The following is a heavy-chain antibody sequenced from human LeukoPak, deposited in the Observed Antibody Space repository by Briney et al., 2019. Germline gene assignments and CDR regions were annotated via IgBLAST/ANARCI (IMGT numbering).Heavy chain of an antibody. CDR3: AREREGARFLSQNSYYFDY. Sequence: PGGSLRLSCAASGFTFSSYAMSWVRQAPGKGLEWVSAISGSGGSTYYADSVKGRFTISRDNSKNTLYLQMNSLRAEDTAVYYCAREREGARFLSQNSYYFDYWGQGTLVTVSS. CDR1: GFTFSSYA. V-gene: IGHV3-23*01. D-gene: IGHD3-3*01. CDR2: ISGSGGST. J-gene: IGHJ4*02.